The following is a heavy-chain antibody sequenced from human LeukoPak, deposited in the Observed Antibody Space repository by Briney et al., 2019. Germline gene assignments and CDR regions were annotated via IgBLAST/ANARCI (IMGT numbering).Heavy chain of an antibody. D-gene: IGHD3-10*01. CDR1: GYTFTSYA. CDR3: ARGGSLVRGVIITPRLCIDY. Sequence: GASVKVSCKASGYTFTSYAMNWVRQATGQGLEWMGWMNPNSGNTGYAQKFQGRVTMTRNTSISTAYMELSSLRSEDTAVYYCARGGSLVRGVIITPRLCIDYWGQGTLVTVSS. V-gene: IGHV1-8*02. CDR2: MNPNSGNT. J-gene: IGHJ4*02.